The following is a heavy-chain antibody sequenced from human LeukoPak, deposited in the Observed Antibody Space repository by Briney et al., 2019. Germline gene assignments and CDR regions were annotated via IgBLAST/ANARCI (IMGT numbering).Heavy chain of an antibody. D-gene: IGHD3-16*02. CDR3: ARDLPSDYVWGSYRDFDY. CDR1: GFMFSSNW. J-gene: IGHJ4*02. V-gene: IGHV3-7*01. Sequence: PGGSLRLSCAASGFMFSSNWMSWVRLAPGKGLEWVANIKEDGTETYYVDSVKGRFTISRDNAKNSLYLQMNSLRAEDTAVYYCARDLPSDYVWGSYRDFDYWGQGTLVTVSS. CDR2: IKEDGTET.